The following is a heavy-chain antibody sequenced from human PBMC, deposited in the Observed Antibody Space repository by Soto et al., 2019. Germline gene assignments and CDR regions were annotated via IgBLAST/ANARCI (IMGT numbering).Heavy chain of an antibody. V-gene: IGHV4-59*01. CDR2: IYYSGST. J-gene: IGHJ3*02. Sequence: SATLSLTCPVSNVSIISYYWSWILQPPGKGLEWIGYIYYSGSTNYNPSLKSRVTMSVDMSKNQHSLRLSSVTAADTAVYFCASRWTLATTPRDRFAIPAQRTTVPVSS. D-gene: IGHD2-15*01. CDR1: NVSIISYY. CDR3: ASRWTLATTPRDRFAI.